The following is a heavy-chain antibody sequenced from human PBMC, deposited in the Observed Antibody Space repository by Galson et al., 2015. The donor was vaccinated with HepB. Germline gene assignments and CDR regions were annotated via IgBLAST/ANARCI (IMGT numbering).Heavy chain of an antibody. V-gene: IGHV4-4*07. Sequence: SETLSLTCTVSGGSISSYYWSWIRQPAGKGLEWIGRIYTSGSTNYNPSLKSRVTMSVDTSKNQFSLKLSSVTAADTAVYYCARDSWTVTKAYWFDPWGQGTLVTVSS. CDR1: GGSISSYY. D-gene: IGHD4-17*01. CDR3: ARDSWTVTKAYWFDP. CDR2: IYTSGST. J-gene: IGHJ5*02.